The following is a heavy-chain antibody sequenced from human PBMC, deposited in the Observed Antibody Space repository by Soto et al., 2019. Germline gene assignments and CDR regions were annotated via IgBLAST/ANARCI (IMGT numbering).Heavy chain of an antibody. J-gene: IGHJ4*02. D-gene: IGHD3-10*01. CDR3: ARDVLLLWFGELTAFYHSLGQKIDY. Sequence: EVQLVESGGGLVQPGGSLRLSCAASGFTFSSYDMHWVRQATGKGLEWVSAIGTAGDTYYPGSVKGRFTISRENAKNSLYLQMNSLRAGDTAVYYCARDVLLLWFGELTAFYHSLGQKIDYWGQGTLVTVSS. CDR1: GFTFSSYD. CDR2: IGTAGDT. V-gene: IGHV3-13*04.